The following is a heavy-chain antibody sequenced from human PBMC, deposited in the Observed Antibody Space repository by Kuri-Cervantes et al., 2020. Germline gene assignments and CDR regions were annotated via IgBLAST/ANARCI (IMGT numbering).Heavy chain of an antibody. D-gene: IGHD6-13*01. V-gene: IGHV3-30-3*01. CDR3: ARDMGKKAAAGFDY. J-gene: IGHJ4*02. CDR2: ISYDGSNK. CDR1: GFTFSSYA. Sequence: GGSLRLSCAASGFTFSSYAMHWVRQAPGKGLEWVAVISYDGSNKYYADSVKGRFTISRDNAKNSLYLQMNSLRAEDTAVYYCARDMGKKAAAGFDYWGQGTLVTVSS.